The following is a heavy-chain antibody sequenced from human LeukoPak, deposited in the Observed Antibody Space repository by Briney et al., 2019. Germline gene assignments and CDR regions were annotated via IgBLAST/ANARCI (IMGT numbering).Heavy chain of an antibody. CDR1: GFTFSSYS. CDR3: ARDRLHYGEYEKTFDY. D-gene: IGHD4-17*01. CDR2: ITFSSSII. V-gene: IGHV3-48*01. Sequence: GGSLRLTCAASGFTFSSYSMNWVRQAPGKGLEWVSYITFSSSIIYYADSVKGRFTISRDNAKNSLYLQMNSLRAEDTAVYYCARDRLHYGEYEKTFDYWGQGTLVSVSS. J-gene: IGHJ4*02.